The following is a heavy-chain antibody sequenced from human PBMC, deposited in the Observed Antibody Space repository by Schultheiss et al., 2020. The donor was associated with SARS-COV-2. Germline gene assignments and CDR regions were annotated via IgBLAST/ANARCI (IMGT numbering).Heavy chain of an antibody. CDR1: GFTFSSYG. J-gene: IGHJ4*02. Sequence: GGSLRLSCAASGFTFSSYGMHWVRQAPGKGLEWVAVIWYDGSNKYYADSVKGRFTISRDNSKGTMSLQMGNLKAEDTAIYYCTKHRENFGDSLIDYWGQGSLVTVSS. V-gene: IGHV3-33*06. CDR2: IWYDGSNK. CDR3: TKHRENFGDSLIDY. D-gene: IGHD4-17*01.